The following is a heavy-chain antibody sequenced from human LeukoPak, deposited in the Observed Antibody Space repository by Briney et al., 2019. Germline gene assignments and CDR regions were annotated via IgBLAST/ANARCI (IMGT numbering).Heavy chain of an antibody. CDR2: FFPGDSDT. D-gene: IGHD2-8*01. V-gene: IGHV5-51*01. CDR3: ARLGEYCTNGVCDAPDVDY. CDR1: GYSFTGYW. Sequence: GEPLNFSCQGSGYSFTGYWIGWVRQIPGKGLEWIGIFFPGDSDTRYSPSLQGQVTFSADKAISTAYLQWSSLKASDTAMYYCARLGEYCTNGVCDAPDVDYWGQGTLVTVSS. J-gene: IGHJ4*02.